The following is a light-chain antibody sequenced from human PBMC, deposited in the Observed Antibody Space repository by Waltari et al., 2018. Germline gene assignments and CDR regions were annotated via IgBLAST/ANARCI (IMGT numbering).Light chain of an antibody. J-gene: IGKJ5*01. Sequence: IVMTQTPLSLSVTPGQPASISCKSSQSLLHSDGRTCLFWYLQKPGQSPQLLIHEVSRRFSGVPERFSGSGSGTDFTLKISRVEAEDVGVYHCMQGLQLPITFGQGTRLEIK. CDR2: EVS. CDR3: MQGLQLPIT. V-gene: IGKV2-29*02. CDR1: QSLLHSDGRTC.